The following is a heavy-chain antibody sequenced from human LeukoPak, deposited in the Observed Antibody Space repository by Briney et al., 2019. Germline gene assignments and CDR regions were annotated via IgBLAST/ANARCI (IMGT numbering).Heavy chain of an antibody. Sequence: ASVKVSCKASGYTFTGYYMHWLRQAPGQGLEWMGRISPILGIANYARKFQGRVTITADKSTSTAYMELSGLRSEDTAVYYCARDYDSSGYYPNWFDPWGQGTLVTVSS. CDR3: ARDYDSSGYYPNWFDP. D-gene: IGHD3-22*01. CDR1: GYTFTGYY. J-gene: IGHJ5*02. V-gene: IGHV1-69*04. CDR2: ISPILGIA.